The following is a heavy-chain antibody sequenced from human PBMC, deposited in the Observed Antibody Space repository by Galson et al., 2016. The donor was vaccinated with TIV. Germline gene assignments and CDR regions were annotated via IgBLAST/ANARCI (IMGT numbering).Heavy chain of an antibody. CDR3: ARRQLWFWSFDL. V-gene: IGHV4-38-2*01. CDR2: LNHRGDT. CDR1: GYSISSGFY. Sequence: ETLSLTCAVSGYSISSGFYWGWIRQPPGRGLEWIGSLNHRGDTHYNPSLKSRVTISLDTSKNQVSLTLCSVTAADTAVYYCARRQLWFWSFDLWGRGTLVTVSS. J-gene: IGHJ2*01. D-gene: IGHD5-18*01.